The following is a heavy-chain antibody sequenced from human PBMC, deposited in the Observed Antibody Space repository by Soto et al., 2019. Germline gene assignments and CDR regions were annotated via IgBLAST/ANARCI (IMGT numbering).Heavy chain of an antibody. CDR1: GFTFSNYW. CDR2: INEDGSEK. V-gene: IGHV3-7*01. Sequence: EVQLVESGGDLVQPGGSLRLSCAASGFTFSNYWMNWVRQAPGKGLEWVANINEDGSEKYYVDSAKGRFTISRDNAKNSLYLHMTSLRAEDTAVYYCARDLFDYWGQGTLVTVSS. J-gene: IGHJ4*02. CDR3: ARDLFDY.